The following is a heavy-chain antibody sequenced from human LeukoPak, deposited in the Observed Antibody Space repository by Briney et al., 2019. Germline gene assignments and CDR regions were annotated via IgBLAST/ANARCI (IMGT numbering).Heavy chain of an antibody. D-gene: IGHD6-13*01. Sequence: PSETLSLTCAVYGGSFSGYYWSWIRQPPGKGLERIGEINHSGSTNYNPSLKSRVTISVDTSKNQFSLKLSSVTAADTAVYYCARNSEMKYSSSWSMGWFDPWGQGTLITVSS. CDR3: ARNSEMKYSSSWSMGWFDP. CDR2: INHSGST. V-gene: IGHV4-34*01. J-gene: IGHJ5*02. CDR1: GGSFSGYY.